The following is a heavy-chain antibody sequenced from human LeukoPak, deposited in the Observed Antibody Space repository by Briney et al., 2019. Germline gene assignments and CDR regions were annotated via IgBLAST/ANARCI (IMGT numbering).Heavy chain of an antibody. CDR2: IRSKAYGGTI. CDR3: TVRYFDWLSLYYYGMDV. J-gene: IGHJ6*04. D-gene: IGHD3-9*01. CDR1: IFTFGDYA. Sequence: GGSLRLSCTASIFTFGDYAISWVRQAPGKGLEWVGFIRSKAYGGTIEYAASVKGRFTISRDDSKSIAYLQMNSLKTEDTAVYYCTVRYFDWLSLYYYGMDVWGKGTTVTVSS. V-gene: IGHV3-49*04.